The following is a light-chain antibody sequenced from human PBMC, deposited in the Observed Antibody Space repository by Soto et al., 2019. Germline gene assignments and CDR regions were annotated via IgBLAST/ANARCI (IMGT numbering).Light chain of an antibody. CDR1: PRDVGGSNS. CDR2: DVN. CDR3: SSYAPSDVV. V-gene: IGLV2-8*01. Sequence: QSALTQTPSASGSPGQSVTISCTGTPRDVGGSNSVSWYQQHPGKAPNLMIYDVNKRPSGVPDRFSGSNSGNTAYLTVSGLHAADEAYYFCSSYAPSDVVFGGGTKLTVL. J-gene: IGLJ2*01.